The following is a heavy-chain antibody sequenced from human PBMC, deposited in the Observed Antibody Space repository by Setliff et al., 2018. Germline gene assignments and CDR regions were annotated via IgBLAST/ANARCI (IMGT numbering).Heavy chain of an antibody. CDR2: IYHSGTT. V-gene: IGHV4-38-2*02. J-gene: IGHJ6*03. D-gene: IGHD3-3*01. Sequence: SETLSLTCTVSGGSIRSYYWGWIRQPPGKGLEWIGSIYHSGTTYYNPSLKSRVTISVDTSKNQFSLKLSSVTAADTAVYYCARMSGFLYIDVWGKGTTVTVSS. CDR1: GGSIRSYY. CDR3: ARMSGFLYIDV.